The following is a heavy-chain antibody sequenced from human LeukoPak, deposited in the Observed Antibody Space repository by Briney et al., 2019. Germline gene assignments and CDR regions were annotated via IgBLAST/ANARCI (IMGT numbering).Heavy chain of an antibody. J-gene: IGHJ1*01. Sequence: GGSLRLSCAASGFTFNSYALHWVRQAPGKRLEWVAVTSYDGNNKYYAESVKGRFTISRDNSKSMLYLQMNSLRPEDTAVYYCARGEDGFWSGYVEHWGQGTLVTVSP. V-gene: IGHV3-30-3*01. D-gene: IGHD3-3*01. CDR2: TSYDGNNK. CDR1: GFTFNSYA. CDR3: ARGEDGFWSGYVEH.